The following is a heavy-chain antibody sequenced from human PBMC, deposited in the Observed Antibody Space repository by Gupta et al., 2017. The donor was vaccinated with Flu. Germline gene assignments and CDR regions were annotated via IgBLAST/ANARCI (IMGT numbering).Heavy chain of an antibody. CDR2: INPDGSST. V-gene: IGHV3-74*03. D-gene: IGHD4-17*01. Sequence: AASGFTFSTSYLQWVRQAPGKGLVWVSRINPDGSSTTYAESVKGRFTISRDNAKNTLYLQMNSLGDDDTAGYYCATVTSGCWGQGTLVTVSS. CDR1: GFTFSTSY. CDR3: ATVTSGC. J-gene: IGHJ4*02.